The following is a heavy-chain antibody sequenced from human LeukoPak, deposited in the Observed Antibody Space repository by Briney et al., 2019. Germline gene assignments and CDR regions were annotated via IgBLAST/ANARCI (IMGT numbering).Heavy chain of an antibody. J-gene: IGHJ4*02. D-gene: IGHD1-26*01. CDR2: ISYDGSNK. CDR3: AKNPYSGSYSPLDY. CDR1: GFTFSSYA. Sequence: GGSLRLSCAASGFTFSSYAMHWVRQAPGKGLEWVAVISYDGSNKYYADSVKGRFTISRDNSKNTLYLQMNSLRAEDTAVYYCAKNPYSGSYSPLDYWGQGTLVTVSS. V-gene: IGHV3-30-3*02.